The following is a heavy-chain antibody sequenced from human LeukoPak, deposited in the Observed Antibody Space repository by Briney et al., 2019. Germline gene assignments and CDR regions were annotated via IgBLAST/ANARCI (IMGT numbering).Heavy chain of an antibody. Sequence: ASVKVSCKTSGYTFTNYDINWVRQAPGQGLEWMAWMNPNSGHTGYAQRFQGRVTMTRNTSISTAYMELSSLRSEDTAVYYCASLLNIAAAGSDVWGKGTTVTVSS. V-gene: IGHV1-8*01. J-gene: IGHJ6*04. CDR1: GYTFTNYD. CDR3: ASLLNIAAAGSDV. D-gene: IGHD6-13*01. CDR2: MNPNSGHT.